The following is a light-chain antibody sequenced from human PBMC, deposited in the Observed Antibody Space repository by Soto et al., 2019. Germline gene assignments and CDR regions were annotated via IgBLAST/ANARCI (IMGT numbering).Light chain of an antibody. CDR3: QQYGTSTGT. Sequence: NGFTQSPGTVSLSPGERATLPCRASQSVSSNYLAWYQQKPGQAPRLLIYDASSRAPGIPDRFSGSGSGTDFALTISRLEPEDFAVYYCQQYGTSTGTFGQGTKVDIK. V-gene: IGKV3-20*01. J-gene: IGKJ1*01. CDR2: DAS. CDR1: QSVSSNY.